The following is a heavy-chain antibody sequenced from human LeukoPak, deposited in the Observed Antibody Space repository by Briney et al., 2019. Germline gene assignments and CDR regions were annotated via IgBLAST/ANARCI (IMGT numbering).Heavy chain of an antibody. Sequence: SETLSLTCTVSGGSISSSGYYWDWIRQPPGKGLEWIGNIYYSGSTNYNPSLKSRVTISVDTSKNQFSLKLSSVTAADPAWYYCSRGTINSYGYYWYFYLWGRGTLVTVSS. CDR3: SRGTINSYGYYWYFYL. CDR2: IYYSGST. CDR1: GGSISSSGYY. J-gene: IGHJ2*01. D-gene: IGHD5-18*01. V-gene: IGHV4-39*07.